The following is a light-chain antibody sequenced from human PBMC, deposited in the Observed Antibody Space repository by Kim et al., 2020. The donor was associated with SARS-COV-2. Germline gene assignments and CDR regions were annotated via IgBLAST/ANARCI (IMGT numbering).Light chain of an antibody. CDR2: YDS. Sequence: APGKRAGIHCGGDDLGSKSVHWYQQKPGQAPVLVIFYDSDRPSGIPERLSGSHSGNTATLTISRVEAGDEADYYCEVWDTGSDHWVFGGGTQLTVL. J-gene: IGLJ3*02. V-gene: IGLV3-21*04. CDR1: DLGSKS. CDR3: EVWDTGSDHWV.